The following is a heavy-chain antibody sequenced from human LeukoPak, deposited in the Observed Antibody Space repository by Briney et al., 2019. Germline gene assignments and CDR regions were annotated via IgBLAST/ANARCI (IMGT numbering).Heavy chain of an antibody. CDR1: GGSISSYY. D-gene: IGHD3-3*01. CDR3: ARGLRFLEWYPLNPPISWFDP. CDR2: IYYSGST. Sequence: SETLSLTCTVSGGSISSYYWSWIRQPPGKGLEWIGYIYYSGSTNYNPSLKSRVTISVDTSKNQFSLKLSSVTAADTAVYYCARGLRFLEWYPLNPPISWFDPWGQGTLVTVSS. V-gene: IGHV4-59*01. J-gene: IGHJ5*02.